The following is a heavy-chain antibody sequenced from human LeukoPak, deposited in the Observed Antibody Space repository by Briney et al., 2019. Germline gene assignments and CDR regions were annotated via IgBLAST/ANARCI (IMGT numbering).Heavy chain of an antibody. J-gene: IGHJ6*02. D-gene: IGHD5-18*01. CDR1: GFAVSSYA. V-gene: IGHV3-30-3*01. CDR3: ARDQYSYGPDYYYYYGMDV. CDR2: ISYDGSNK. Sequence: PGGSLRLSCAASGFAVSSYAMHWVRQAPGKGLEWVAVISYDGSNKYYADSVKGRFTISRDNSKNTLYLQMNSLRAEDTAVYYCARDQYSYGPDYYYYYGMDVWGQGTTVTVSS.